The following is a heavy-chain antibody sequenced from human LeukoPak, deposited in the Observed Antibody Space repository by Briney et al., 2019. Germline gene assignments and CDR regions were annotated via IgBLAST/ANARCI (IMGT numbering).Heavy chain of an antibody. Sequence: GASVKVSCKASGYTFTGYYMHWVRQAPGQGLEWMGWINPNSGGTNYAQKFQGRVTMTRDMSTSTVYMELSSLRSEDTAVYYCARDGARGADYYYMDVWGKGTTVTVSS. J-gene: IGHJ6*03. V-gene: IGHV1-2*02. D-gene: IGHD3-10*01. CDR1: GYTFTGYY. CDR3: ARDGARGADYYYMDV. CDR2: INPNSGGT.